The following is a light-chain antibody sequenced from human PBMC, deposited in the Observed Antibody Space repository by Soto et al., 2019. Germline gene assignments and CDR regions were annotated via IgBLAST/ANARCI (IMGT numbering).Light chain of an antibody. J-gene: IGKJ4*01. Sequence: DIQMTQSPSTLSASIGDRVTITCRASQSLSGWLAWYQQTPGKAPKLLISDAFRLESGVPSRFRGSGSGTEFTLAISSLQPEDSATYYCQQSFSTPQTFGGGTKVDIK. CDR2: DAF. CDR1: QSLSGW. V-gene: IGKV1-5*01. CDR3: QQSFSTPQT.